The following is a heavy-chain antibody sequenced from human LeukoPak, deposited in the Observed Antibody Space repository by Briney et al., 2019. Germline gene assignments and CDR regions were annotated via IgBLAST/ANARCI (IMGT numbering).Heavy chain of an antibody. V-gene: IGHV5-51*01. CDR1: GYVFTSYW. CDR2: IYPGDSDT. J-gene: IGHJ6*03. Sequence: GASLQISCKGSGYVFTSYWIGWVRQMPGKGLEWMGIIYPGDSDTRYSPSFQGQVTISADKSISTAYLQWSSLKASDTAMYYCARHSGSYSDNYYYMDVWGKGTTVTISS. D-gene: IGHD3-10*01. CDR3: ARHSGSYSDNYYYMDV.